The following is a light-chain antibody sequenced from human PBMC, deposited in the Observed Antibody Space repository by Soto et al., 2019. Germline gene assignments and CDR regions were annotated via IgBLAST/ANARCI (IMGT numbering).Light chain of an antibody. CDR1: QSVNSNY. J-gene: IGKJ1*01. V-gene: IGKV3-20*01. CDR2: GAS. CDR3: QQYDSTPPT. Sequence: EIVLTQSPGTLSLSPGERATLSCRASQSVNSNYLAWYQRKPGQAPRLLIYGASNRATDIPYRFSASGSGTDFTLTVTSLEAEDFAVYYCQQYDSTPPTFGQGTKVEV.